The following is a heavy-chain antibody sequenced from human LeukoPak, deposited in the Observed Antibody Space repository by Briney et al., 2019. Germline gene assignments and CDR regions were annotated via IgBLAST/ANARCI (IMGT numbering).Heavy chain of an antibody. J-gene: IGHJ3*02. D-gene: IGHD6-13*01. CDR1: GFTFSDYY. CDR2: ISSSSSYT. V-gene: IGHV3-11*05. Sequence: GGSLRLSCAASGFTFSDYYMSWIRQAPGKGLEWVPYISSSSSYTNYADSVKGRFTIPRDNAKNSLYLQMNSLRAEDTAVYYCARDGAADAFDIWGQGTMVTVSS. CDR3: ARDGAADAFDI.